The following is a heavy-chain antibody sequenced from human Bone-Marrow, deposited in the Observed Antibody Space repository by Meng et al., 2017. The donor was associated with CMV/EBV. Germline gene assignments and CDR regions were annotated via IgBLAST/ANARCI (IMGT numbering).Heavy chain of an antibody. CDR1: GGSISSYY. J-gene: IGHJ4*02. V-gene: IGHV4-59*01. D-gene: IGHD1-26*01. CDR2: IYYSGST. Sequence: GSLRLSCTVSGGSISSYYWSWIRQPPGKGLEWIGYIYYSGSTNYNPSLKSRVTMSADTSKNQFSLKLTSVTAADTAVYYCASGSYFDYWGQGTLVTVSS. CDR3: ASGSYFDY.